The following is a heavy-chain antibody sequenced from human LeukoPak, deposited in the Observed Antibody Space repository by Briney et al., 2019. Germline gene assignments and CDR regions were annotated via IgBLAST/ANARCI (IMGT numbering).Heavy chain of an antibody. Sequence: PSETLSLTCTVSGGSISSSSYYWGWIRQPPGKGLEWIGSIYYSGSTYYNPSLKSRVTISVDTSKNQFSLKLSSVTAADTAVYYCAGYEAYYYYMDVWGKGTTVTISS. J-gene: IGHJ6*03. CDR1: GGSISSSSYY. V-gene: IGHV4-39*01. D-gene: IGHD5-12*01. CDR2: IYYSGST. CDR3: AGYEAYYYYMDV.